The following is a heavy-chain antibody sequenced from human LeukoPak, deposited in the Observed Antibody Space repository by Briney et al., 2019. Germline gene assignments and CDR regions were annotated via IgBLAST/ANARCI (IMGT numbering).Heavy chain of an antibody. CDR2: ISYDGSNK. V-gene: IGHV3-30-3*02. CDR1: GFTFSSYA. J-gene: IGHJ4*02. CDR3: AKCVDWVFGSTTCPLGY. Sequence: GGSLRLSCAASGFTFSSYAMHWVRQAPGKGLEWVAVISYDGSNKYYADSVKGRFTISRDKSKNTLYLQMNSLRAEDTAVYYCAKCVDWVFGSTTCPLGYWGQGTLVTVSS. D-gene: IGHD6-13*01.